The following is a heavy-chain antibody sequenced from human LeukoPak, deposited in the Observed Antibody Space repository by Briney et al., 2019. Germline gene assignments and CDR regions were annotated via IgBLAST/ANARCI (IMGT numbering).Heavy chain of an antibody. D-gene: IGHD2-15*01. J-gene: IGHJ5*02. CDR2: IKQDGSEK. Sequence: PGRSLGLFCAASGSTFSSYWMSWVRQAPGKWLEWVANIKQDGSEKYYVDSVKGRFTISRDNAKNSLYLQMNSLRAEDTAVYYCAVVVAARWSWDWFDPWGQGTLVTVSS. CDR3: AVVVAARWSWDWFDP. CDR1: GSTFSSYW. V-gene: IGHV3-7*01.